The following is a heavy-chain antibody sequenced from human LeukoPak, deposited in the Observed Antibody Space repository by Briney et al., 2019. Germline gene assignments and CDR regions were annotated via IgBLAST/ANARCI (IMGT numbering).Heavy chain of an antibody. Sequence: PGGSLRLSCAASGFTFSSYGMHWVRQAPGKGLEWVAVISYDGSNKYYADSVKGRFTISRDNSKNTLYLQMNSLRAEDTAVYYCAKDTTVTTALGYWGQGTLVTVSS. J-gene: IGHJ4*02. CDR3: AKDTTVTTALGY. D-gene: IGHD4-17*01. V-gene: IGHV3-30*18. CDR1: GFTFSSYG. CDR2: ISYDGSNK.